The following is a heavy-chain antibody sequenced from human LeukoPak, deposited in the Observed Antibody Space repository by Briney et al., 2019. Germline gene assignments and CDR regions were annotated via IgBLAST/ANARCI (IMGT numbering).Heavy chain of an antibody. J-gene: IGHJ3*02. CDR1: GYTFTGYY. D-gene: IGHD3-16*02. CDR3: ARVSYDYVWGSYRYTRAFDI. Sequence: ASVKVSCEASGYTFTGYYMHWVRQAPGQGLEWMGWINPNSGGTNYAQKFQGRVTMTRDTSISTAYMELSRLRSDDTAVYYCARVSYDYVWGSYRYTRAFDIWGQGTMVTVSS. CDR2: INPNSGGT. V-gene: IGHV1-2*02.